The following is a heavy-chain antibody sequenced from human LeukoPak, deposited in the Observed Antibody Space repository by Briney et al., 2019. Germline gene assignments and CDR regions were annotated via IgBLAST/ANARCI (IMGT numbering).Heavy chain of an antibody. CDR1: GFTLSTYA. CDR3: AKDFYSGSGSYYTRFDC. CDR2: TSSSDAGT. J-gene: IGHJ4*02. V-gene: IGHV3-23*01. Sequence: PGGSLRLSCAASGFTLSTYAMSWVRQTPGKGLEWVAATSSSDAGTYHADSVRGRFTISRDNSKNTLYLQMNSLRAEDTAVYYCAKDFYSGSGSYYTRFDCWGQGTLVTVSS. D-gene: IGHD3-10*01.